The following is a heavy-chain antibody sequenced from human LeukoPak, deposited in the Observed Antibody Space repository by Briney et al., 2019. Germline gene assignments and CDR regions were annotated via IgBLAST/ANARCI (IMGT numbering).Heavy chain of an antibody. J-gene: IGHJ6*03. CDR2: IIPIFGTA. D-gene: IGHD3-22*01. Sequence: SVKVSCKASGGTFSSYAISWVRQAPGQGLEWMGGIIPIFGTANYAQKFQGRVTITADKSTSTAYMELSSLRSEDTAVYYCARGTDSSGYSPYYYYYYMDVWGKGTTVTVSS. V-gene: IGHV1-69*06. CDR1: GGTFSSYA. CDR3: ARGTDSSGYSPYYYYYYMDV.